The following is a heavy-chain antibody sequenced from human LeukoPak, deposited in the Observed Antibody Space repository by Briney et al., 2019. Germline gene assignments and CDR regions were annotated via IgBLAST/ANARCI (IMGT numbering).Heavy chain of an antibody. CDR1: GFTFSSYW. CDR2: IKQDGSEK. CDR3: ARDLGYYGSGSPYY. Sequence: GGSLRLSCAASGFTFSSYWMSWVRQAPGKGLEWVANIKQDGSEKYYVDSVKGRFTISRDNAKNSLYLQMNSLRAEDTAVYYCARDLGYYGSGSPYYWGQGTLVTVSS. D-gene: IGHD3-10*01. J-gene: IGHJ4*02. V-gene: IGHV3-7*01.